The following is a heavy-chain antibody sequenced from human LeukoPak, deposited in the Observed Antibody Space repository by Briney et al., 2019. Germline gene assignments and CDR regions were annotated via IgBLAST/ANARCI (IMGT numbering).Heavy chain of an antibody. CDR3: ARLAIPVAILSNPLDY. J-gene: IGHJ4*02. CDR1: GFTLSTYS. D-gene: IGHD2-2*01. V-gene: IGHV3-48*01. Sequence: GGPLRLSCAASGFTLSTYSMNWVRQAPGKGLEWVSYISSTSSTIYYADSVKGRFTISRDNAKNSLSLQMNSLRAEDTAIYYCARLAIPVAILSNPLDYWGRGTLVTVSS. CDR2: ISSTSSTI.